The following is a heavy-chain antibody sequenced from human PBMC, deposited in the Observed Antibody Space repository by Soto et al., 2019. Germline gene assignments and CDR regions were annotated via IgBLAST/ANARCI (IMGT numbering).Heavy chain of an antibody. J-gene: IGHJ6*02. CDR3: ARHVQEKLYSGYEYYYYYGMDV. CDR2: IYYSGST. Sequence: SETLSLTCTVSGGSISSSSYYWGWIRQPPGKGLEWIGSIYYSGSTYYNPSLKSRVTISVDTSKNQFSLKLSSVTAADTAVYYCARHVQEKLYSGYEYYYYYGMDVWGQGTTVTVSS. CDR1: GGSISSSSYY. V-gene: IGHV4-39*01. D-gene: IGHD5-12*01.